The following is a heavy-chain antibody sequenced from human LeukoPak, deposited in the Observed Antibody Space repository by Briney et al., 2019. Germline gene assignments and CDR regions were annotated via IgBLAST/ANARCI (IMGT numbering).Heavy chain of an antibody. V-gene: IGHV4-38-2*02. CDR2: IYHSGST. CDR1: GYSISSGYY. D-gene: IGHD6-19*01. J-gene: IGHJ6*03. Sequence: PSETLSLTCTVSGYSISSGYYWGWIRQPPGKGLEWIGSIYHSGSTYYNPSLKSRVTISVDTSKNQFSLKLSSVTAADTAVYYCAQSSGWTYYYYMDVWGKGTTVTVSS. CDR3: AQSSGWTYYYYMDV.